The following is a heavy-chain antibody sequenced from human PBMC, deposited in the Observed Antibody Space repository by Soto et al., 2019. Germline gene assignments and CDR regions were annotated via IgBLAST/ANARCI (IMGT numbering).Heavy chain of an antibody. D-gene: IGHD4-17*01. CDR2: VYSGDIA. CDR3: AREVMTSVTRGWFDP. CDR1: GGSLNSGGYF. Sequence: QVQLQESGPGLVRPSQTLSLTCTVSGGSLNSGGYFWSWIRQVPGKGLEWIGYVYSGDIAYYNPSLPSRVTISLDTSKKQFSLTLTSVTAADTAIYFCAREVMTSVTRGWFDPWGQGTLVTVSS. V-gene: IGHV4-31*03. J-gene: IGHJ5*02.